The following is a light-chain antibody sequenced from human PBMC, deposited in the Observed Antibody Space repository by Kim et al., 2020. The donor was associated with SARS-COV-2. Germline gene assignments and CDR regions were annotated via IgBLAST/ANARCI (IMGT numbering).Light chain of an antibody. Sequence: QSALTQPRSVSGSLGQSVTISCTGTSSDVGGYNYVSWYQQHPGKAPKLMIYDVSKRPSGVPDRFSGSKSGNTASLTISGLQAEDESYYYCCSYAGSYTWVFGGGTQLTVL. CDR3: CSYAGSYTWV. CDR2: DVS. CDR1: SSDVGGYNY. V-gene: IGLV2-11*01. J-gene: IGLJ2*01.